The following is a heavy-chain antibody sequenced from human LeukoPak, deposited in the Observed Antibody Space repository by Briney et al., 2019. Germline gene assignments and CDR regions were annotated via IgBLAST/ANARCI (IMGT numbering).Heavy chain of an antibody. D-gene: IGHD3-3*01. CDR1: GGSISSSSYY. V-gene: IGHV4-39*01. CDR2: IYYSGST. CDR3: ARLYYDFWSGYYGTTYYFDY. J-gene: IGHJ4*02. Sequence: PSETLSLTCTVSGGSISSSSYYWGWIRQPPGKGLEWIGSIYYSGSTYYNPSLKSRVTISVDTSKNQFSLKLSSVTAADTAVYYRARLYYDFWSGYYGTTYYFDYWGQGTLVTVSS.